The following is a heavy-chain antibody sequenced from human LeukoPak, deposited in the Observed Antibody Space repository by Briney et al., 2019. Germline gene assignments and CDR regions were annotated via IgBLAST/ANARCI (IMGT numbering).Heavy chain of an antibody. V-gene: IGHV3-23*01. J-gene: IGHJ3*02. Sequence: PGGSLRLSCAASGFTFSSYAMSWVRQAPGKGLEWVSAISGSGGSTYYADSVKGRFTISRDNAKNSLYLQMNSLRAEDTALYYCVRAISITGTVSGAFDIWGQGTMVTVSS. D-gene: IGHD1-7*01. CDR2: ISGSGGST. CDR1: GFTFSSYA. CDR3: VRAISITGTVSGAFDI.